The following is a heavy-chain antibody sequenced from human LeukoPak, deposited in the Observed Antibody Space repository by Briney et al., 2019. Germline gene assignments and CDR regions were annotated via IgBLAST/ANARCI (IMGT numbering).Heavy chain of an antibody. V-gene: IGHV4-39*01. CDR2: IYYSGST. D-gene: IGHD3/OR15-3a*01. Sequence: SETLSLTCTVSGGSIGSSSYYWGWIRQPPGKGLEWIGSIYYSGSTYYNPSLKSRVTISVDTSKNQFSLKLSSVTAADTAVYYCARRARGGLDPGSFDYWGQGTLVTVSS. J-gene: IGHJ4*02. CDR3: ARRARGGLDPGSFDY. CDR1: GGSIGSSSYY.